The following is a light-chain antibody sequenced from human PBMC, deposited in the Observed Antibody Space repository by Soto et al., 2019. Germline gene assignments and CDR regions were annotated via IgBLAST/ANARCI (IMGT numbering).Light chain of an antibody. CDR1: SSDIGGYNY. CDR3: SSYAGTTSYV. CDR2: EVS. Sequence: QSVLTQPPSASGSPGQSVTISCTGTSSDIGGYNYVSWYQQHPGKAPELMIYEVSKRPSGVPDRFSGSKSGNTASLTVSGLQAEAEADYYCSSYAGTTSYVFGTGTKLTVL. J-gene: IGLJ1*01. V-gene: IGLV2-8*01.